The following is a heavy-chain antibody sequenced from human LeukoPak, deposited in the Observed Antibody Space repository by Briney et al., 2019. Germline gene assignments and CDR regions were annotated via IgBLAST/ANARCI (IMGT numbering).Heavy chain of an antibody. V-gene: IGHV3-30-3*02. Sequence: GRSLRLSCAASGFTFSSYAMHWVRQAPGKGLEWVAVISYDGSNKYYADSVKGRFTISRDNSKNTLYLQMNSLRAEDTAVYYCAKPPPQAADYWGQGTLVTVSS. J-gene: IGHJ4*02. CDR3: AKPPPQAADY. D-gene: IGHD6-13*01. CDR1: GFTFSSYA. CDR2: ISYDGSNK.